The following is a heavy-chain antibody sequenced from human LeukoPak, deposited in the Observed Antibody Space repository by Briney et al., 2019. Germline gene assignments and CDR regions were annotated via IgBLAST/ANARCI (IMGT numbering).Heavy chain of an antibody. CDR2: IYYSGST. D-gene: IGHD1-26*01. V-gene: IGHV4-59*01. J-gene: IGHJ4*02. Sequence: SETLSLTCTVSGGSISSYYWSWIRQPPGKGPEWIGYIYYSGSTNYNPSLKSRVTISVDTSKNQFSLKLSSVTAADTAVYYCARDRSPVGANHYFDYWGQGTLVTVSS. CDR3: ARDRSPVGANHYFDY. CDR1: GGSISSYY.